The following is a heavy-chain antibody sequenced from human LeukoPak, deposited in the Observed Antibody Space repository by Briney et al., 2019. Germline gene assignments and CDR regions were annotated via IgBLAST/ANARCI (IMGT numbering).Heavy chain of an antibody. V-gene: IGHV3-7*01. CDR1: GFTFSRYW. Sequence: GGSLRLSCATSGFTFSRYWLSWVRQVPGKGLEWVASIGQDGSAKTYVDSVKGRFTISIDNAKNSLYLQMNSLTAEDTAVYYCVYVAYNWNPGSAWGQGTLVTVSS. J-gene: IGHJ5*02. CDR3: VYVAYNWNPGSA. CDR2: IGQDGSAK. D-gene: IGHD1-20*01.